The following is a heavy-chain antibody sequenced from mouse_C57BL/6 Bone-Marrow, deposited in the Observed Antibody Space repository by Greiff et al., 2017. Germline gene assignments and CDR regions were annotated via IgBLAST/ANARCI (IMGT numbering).Heavy chain of an antibody. Sequence: DVQLVESGGGLVQPGGSMKLSCAASGFTFSDAWMDWVRQSPEKGLEWVAEIRNKANNHATYYAESVKGRFTISRDDSKSSVYLQMNSLRAEDAGIYYCSAYYGSSPWFAYWGQGTLVTVSA. CDR3: SAYYGSSPWFAY. CDR1: GFTFSDAW. V-gene: IGHV6-6*01. J-gene: IGHJ3*01. CDR2: IRNKANNHAT. D-gene: IGHD1-1*01.